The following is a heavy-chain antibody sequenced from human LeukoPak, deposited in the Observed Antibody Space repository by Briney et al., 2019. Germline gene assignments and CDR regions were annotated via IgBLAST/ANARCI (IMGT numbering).Heavy chain of an antibody. D-gene: IGHD1-7*01. J-gene: IGHJ6*02. V-gene: IGHV4-39*07. CDR2: IYYSGST. Sequence: SETLSLTCTVSGGSVSSGSYYWGWIRQPPGKGLEWIGSIYYSGSTYYNPSLKSRVTISVDTSKNQFSLKLSSVTAADTAVYYCASTITGTVAWYYYGMDVWGQGTTVTVSS. CDR3: ASTITGTVAWYYYGMDV. CDR1: GGSVSSGSYY.